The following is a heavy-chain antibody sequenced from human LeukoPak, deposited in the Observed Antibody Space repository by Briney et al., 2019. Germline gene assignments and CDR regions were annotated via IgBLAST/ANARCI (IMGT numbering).Heavy chain of an antibody. CDR1: GYTFTGYY. D-gene: IGHD6-13*01. Sequence: ASVKVSCKASGYTFTGYYIHWVRQAPGQGLEWMGWINPNSGGTNFAQRFQGRVTMTRDTSISTAYMELSRVRSDDTAVYYCARESPSSSWYGWGQGTLVTVSS. J-gene: IGHJ4*02. CDR3: ARESPSSSWYG. CDR2: INPNSGGT. V-gene: IGHV1-2*02.